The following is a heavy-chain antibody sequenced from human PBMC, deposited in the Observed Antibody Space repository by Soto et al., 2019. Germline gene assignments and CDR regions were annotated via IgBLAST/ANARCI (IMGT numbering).Heavy chain of an antibody. CDR2: IIPIFGTA. CDR3: ACGYDSRSNEQFDY. CDR1: GGTFSSYA. J-gene: IGHJ4*02. V-gene: IGHV1-69*06. D-gene: IGHD5-12*01. Sequence: SVKVSCKASGGTFSSYAISWVRQAPGQGLEWMGGIIPIFGTANYAQKFQGRVTITADKSTSTAYMELSSLRSEDTAVYYCACGYDSRSNEQFDYWGQGTLVTVSS.